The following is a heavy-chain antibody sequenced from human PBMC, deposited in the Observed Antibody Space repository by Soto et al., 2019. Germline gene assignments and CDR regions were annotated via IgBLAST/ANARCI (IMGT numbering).Heavy chain of an antibody. Sequence: VQLLESGGGLVRRGGSLRLSCVASGFPFAAAVMNWVRQAPGQGLEWVATISGRGISTYYADSVRGRFTISRDDSQNTLYLQMNGLRVEDTAVYYCAKDRYGGSGGGLESWGQGALVTVSS. CDR2: ISGRGIST. J-gene: IGHJ4*02. D-gene: IGHD5-18*01. CDR3: AKDRYGGSGGGLES. V-gene: IGHV3-23*01. CDR1: GFPFAAAV.